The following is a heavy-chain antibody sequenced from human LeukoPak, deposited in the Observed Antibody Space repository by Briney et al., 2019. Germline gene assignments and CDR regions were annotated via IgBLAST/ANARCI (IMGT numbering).Heavy chain of an antibody. CDR2: MYDTRST. J-gene: IGHJ4*02. V-gene: IGHV4-59*11. Sequence: SETLSLTCTVPGGSTSSHYWSWIRPPPGKGLEWIGYMYDTRSTKDNPSLKSRVTLSADTSKNQFSLRLSSVTAADTAVYYCATIKRGNIYGYFDFWGQGILVTVSS. D-gene: IGHD5-18*01. CDR3: ATIKRGNIYGYFDF. CDR1: GGSTSSHY.